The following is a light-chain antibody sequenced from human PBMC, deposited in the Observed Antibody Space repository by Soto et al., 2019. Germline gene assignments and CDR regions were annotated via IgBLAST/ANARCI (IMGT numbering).Light chain of an antibody. Sequence: DIVMTQSPESLALSLGKRATINCRSSHSLLYSANNVIYLAWYQQKPRQPPRLLIYWTSARESGVPDRVSGSGSGTDFTRTISSLEDEAVAVYCCQQYYVTPYTFGQGTKLAIK. J-gene: IGKJ2*01. CDR2: WTS. V-gene: IGKV4-1*01. CDR3: QQYYVTPYT. CDR1: HSLLYSANNVIY.